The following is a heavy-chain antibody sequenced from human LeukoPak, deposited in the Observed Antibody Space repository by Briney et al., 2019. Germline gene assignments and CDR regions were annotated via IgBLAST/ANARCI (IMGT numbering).Heavy chain of an antibody. CDR2: IYSGGST. V-gene: IGHV3-53*01. J-gene: IGHJ4*02. Sequence: GESLRLSCAASGFTFSSYAMSWVRQAPGKGLEWVSVIYSGGSTYYADSVKGRFTISRDNSKNTLYLQMNSLRAEDTAVYYCARGGRISIAAAGPFDYWGQGTLVTVSS. D-gene: IGHD6-13*01. CDR3: ARGGRISIAAAGPFDY. CDR1: GFTFSSYA.